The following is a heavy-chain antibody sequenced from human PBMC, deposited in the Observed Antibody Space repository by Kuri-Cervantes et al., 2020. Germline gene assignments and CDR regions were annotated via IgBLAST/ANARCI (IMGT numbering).Heavy chain of an antibody. CDR3: ERDNAAALDY. J-gene: IGHJ4*02. D-gene: IGHD6-13*01. CDR1: GGSISSSSYY. V-gene: IGHV4-61*02. Sequence: SETLSLTCTVSGGSISSSSYYWSWIRQPAGKGLEWIGRIYTSGSTNYNPSLKSRVTMSVDTSKNQFSLKLSSVTAADTAVYYCERDNAAALDYWGQGPLVTVSS. CDR2: IYTSGST.